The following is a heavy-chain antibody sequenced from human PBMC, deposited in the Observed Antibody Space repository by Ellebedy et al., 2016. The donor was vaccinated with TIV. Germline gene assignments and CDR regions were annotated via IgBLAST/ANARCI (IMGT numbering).Heavy chain of an antibody. CDR3: ARGHYGSGTYFAPGE. CDR1: GGSISNSDYY. D-gene: IGHD3-10*01. V-gene: IGHV4-39*07. Sequence: MPGGSLRLSCTVSGGSISNSDYYWDWIRQPPGKGLEWIGTIYYSVITMYNPSLNSRVTISTDMSKNQFSLILSSVTAADTAVYYCARGHYGSGTYFAPGEWGQGALVTVSS. CDR2: IYYSVIT. J-gene: IGHJ4*02.